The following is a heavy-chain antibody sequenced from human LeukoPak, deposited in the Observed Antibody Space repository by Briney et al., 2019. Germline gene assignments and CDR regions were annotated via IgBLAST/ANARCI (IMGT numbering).Heavy chain of an antibody. CDR3: ARDCSNGVCYPRDY. J-gene: IGHJ4*02. CDR1: GYTLSEYG. V-gene: IGHV1-18*01. D-gene: IGHD2-8*01. Sequence: GASVKVSCKASGYTLSEYGISWVRQAPEQGLEWVGWITTYNGEKIYSQKFQGRVTMTTDTSSGTYYMELRNLRSDDTAIYYCARDCSNGVCYPRDYWGQGTLVIVSS. CDR2: ITTYNGEK.